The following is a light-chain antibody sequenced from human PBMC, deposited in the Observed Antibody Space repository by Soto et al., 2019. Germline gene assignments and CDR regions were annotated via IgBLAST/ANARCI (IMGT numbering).Light chain of an antibody. V-gene: IGKV3-20*01. J-gene: IGKJ1*01. CDR3: QPYGSSPQT. CDR1: QSVRSNC. CDR2: GAS. Sequence: EIVLTQSPGTLSLSPGERATLSCRASQSVRSNCLAWYQQKPGQAPRLLIYGASSRATGIPDRFSGSGSGTDFSLTISRLEPEDFAVYYCQPYGSSPQTFGQGTKVEIK.